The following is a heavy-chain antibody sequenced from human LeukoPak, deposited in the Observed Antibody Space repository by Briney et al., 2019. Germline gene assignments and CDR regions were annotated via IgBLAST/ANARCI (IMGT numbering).Heavy chain of an antibody. CDR2: INHSGST. CDR1: GGSFSGYY. D-gene: IGHD2-15*01. Sequence: SETLSLTCAVYGGSFSGYYWSWIAQPPGKGLKGIGEINHSGSTNYTPSLRSRVTISVDTSKTQFSLKLSSVTAADTAVYYWARGLCSGGSCYNYWGQGTLVTVSP. V-gene: IGHV4-34*01. J-gene: IGHJ4*02. CDR3: ARGLCSGGSCYNY.